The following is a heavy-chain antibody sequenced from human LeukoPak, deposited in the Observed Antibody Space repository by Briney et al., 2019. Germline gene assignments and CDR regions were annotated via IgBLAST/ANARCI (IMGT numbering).Heavy chain of an antibody. Sequence: KPSETLSLTCAVYGGSFSGYYWSWIRQPPGKGLEWIGEINHSGSTNYNPSLKSRVTISVDTSKNQFSLKLSSVTAADTAVYYCARSAPYYYHYVDVWGTGTTVTVSS. V-gene: IGHV4-34*01. CDR3: ARSAPYYYHYVDV. CDR2: INHSGST. CDR1: GGSFSGYY. J-gene: IGHJ6*03.